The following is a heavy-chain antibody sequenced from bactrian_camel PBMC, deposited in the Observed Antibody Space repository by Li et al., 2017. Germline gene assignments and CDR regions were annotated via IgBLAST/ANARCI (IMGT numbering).Heavy chain of an antibody. CDR1: GFTFSSYS. CDR2: LNSGGSTT. J-gene: IGHJ4*01. V-gene: IGHV3S1*01. Sequence: HVQLVESGGGLVQPGGSLRLSCAASGFTFSSYSMYWVRQAPGKGLEWVSRLNSGGSTTNYADSVKGRFTTSRDDAKNMVYLQTNSLKSEDSALYYCATFPGSWSDARIYWGQGTQVTVS. D-gene: IGHD6*01. CDR3: ATFPGSWSDARIY.